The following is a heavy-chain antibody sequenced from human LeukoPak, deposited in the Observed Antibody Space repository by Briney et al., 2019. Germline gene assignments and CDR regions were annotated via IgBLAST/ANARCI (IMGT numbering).Heavy chain of an antibody. J-gene: IGHJ4*02. D-gene: IGHD3-16*01. CDR1: GYTFVNFR. V-gene: IGHV1-18*01. CDR2: ISTYNGVT. Sequence: ASVTVSCKTSGYTFVNFRISWVRQAPGLGLEWIGWISTYNGVTYSAPKLEGRVPLTTDASTSTAYMELESLKPDDTAVYYCARGGGITSTYWGQGTLITASS. CDR3: ARGGGITSTY.